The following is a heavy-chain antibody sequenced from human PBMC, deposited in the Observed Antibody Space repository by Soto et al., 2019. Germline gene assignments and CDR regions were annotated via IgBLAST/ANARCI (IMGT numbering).Heavy chain of an antibody. CDR3: ARPYDSSGSYLPFDY. V-gene: IGHV1-46*01. J-gene: IGHJ4*02. CDR2: VNPSGGHT. CDR1: GDTFTDYY. Sequence: ASVKVSCKASGDTFTDYYIHWVRQAPGQGLEWMGTVNPSGGHTTYAQHFLGRVTMTRDTSTSTLYMELTSLTSDDTAIYYCARPYDSSGSYLPFDYWGQGTLVTVSS. D-gene: IGHD3-22*01.